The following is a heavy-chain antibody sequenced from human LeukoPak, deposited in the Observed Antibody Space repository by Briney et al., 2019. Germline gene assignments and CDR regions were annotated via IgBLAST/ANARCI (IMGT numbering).Heavy chain of an antibody. CDR2: INPGGGST. CDR1: GYTFTSYY. J-gene: IGHJ4*02. Sequence: ASVKVSCKASGYTFTSYYMHWVRQAPGQGLEWMGIINPGGGSTSYAQKFQGRVTMTRDTSTSTVYMELSSLRSEDTAVYYCARDRFRTALFDYWGQGTLVTVSS. V-gene: IGHV1-46*01. D-gene: IGHD3-10*01. CDR3: ARDRFRTALFDY.